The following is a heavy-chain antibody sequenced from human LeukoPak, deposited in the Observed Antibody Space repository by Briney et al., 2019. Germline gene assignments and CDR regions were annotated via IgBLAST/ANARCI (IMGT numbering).Heavy chain of an antibody. D-gene: IGHD3-3*01. V-gene: IGHV3-30-3*01. CDR1: GFTFSSYA. CDR2: ISYDGSNK. J-gene: IGHJ4*02. CDR3: ARDQEWFLDY. Sequence: GGSLRLSCAASGFTFSSYAMHWVRQAPGKGLEWVAVISYDGSNKYYADSVKGRFTISRDNAKNSLYLQMNSLRAEDTAVYYCARDQEWFLDYWGQGTLVTVSS.